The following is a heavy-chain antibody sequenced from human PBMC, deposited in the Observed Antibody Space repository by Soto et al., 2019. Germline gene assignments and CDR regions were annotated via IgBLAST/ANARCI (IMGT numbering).Heavy chain of an antibody. CDR1: VFTFSSYA. D-gene: IGHD3-10*01. Sequence: WGSLLLSCAASVFTFSSYAMSWVRQAPGKGLEWVSAISGSGGSTYYADSVKGRFTISRDNSKNTLYLQMNSLRAEDTAVYYCAASMARGPAAGYWGQGTLVTVSS. CDR2: ISGSGGST. J-gene: IGHJ4*02. V-gene: IGHV3-23*01. CDR3: AASMARGPAAGY.